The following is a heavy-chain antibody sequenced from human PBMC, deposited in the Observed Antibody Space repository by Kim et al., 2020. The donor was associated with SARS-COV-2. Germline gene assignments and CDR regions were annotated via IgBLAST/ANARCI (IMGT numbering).Heavy chain of an antibody. CDR2: IDPSDSYT. CDR3: AFGRPYYYDSSGYASVAFDI. J-gene: IGHJ3*02. D-gene: IGHD3-22*01. CDR1: GYSFTSYW. Sequence: GESLKISCKGSGYSFTSYWISWVRQMPGKGLEWMGRIDPSDSYTNYSPSFQGHVTISADKSISTAYLQWSSLKASDTAMYYCAFGRPYYYDSSGYASVAFDIWGQGTMVTVSS. V-gene: IGHV5-10-1*01.